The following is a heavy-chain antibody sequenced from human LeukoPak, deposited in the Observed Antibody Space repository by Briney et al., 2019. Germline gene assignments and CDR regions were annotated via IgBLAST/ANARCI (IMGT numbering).Heavy chain of an antibody. CDR2: IYTSGST. J-gene: IGHJ4*02. CDR1: GGSFSGYY. Sequence: SETLSLTCAVYGGSFSGYYWSWIRQPAGKGLEWIGRIYTSGSTNYSPSLKSRVTMSVDTSKNQFSLKLSSVTAADTAVYYCARDRYYYDSSGYYTAFDYWGQGTLVTVSS. V-gene: IGHV4-4*07. D-gene: IGHD3-22*01. CDR3: ARDRYYYDSSGYYTAFDY.